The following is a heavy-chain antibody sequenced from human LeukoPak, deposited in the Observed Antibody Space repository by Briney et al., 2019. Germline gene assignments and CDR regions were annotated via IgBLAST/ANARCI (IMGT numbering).Heavy chain of an antibody. J-gene: IGHJ4*02. D-gene: IGHD2-8*01. Sequence: KPPETLSLTCAVPRGSITNYIWSSIRQPPRKGLEWIGYIYYRGSTNYNASIKSRVTISLDMSKYEIALKLSCVTAADTVVYYCARQDGFKKMGHDYWGQGTLVTVSS. V-gene: IGHV4-59*08. CDR2: IYYRGST. CDR3: ARQDGFKKMGHDY. CDR1: RGSITNYI.